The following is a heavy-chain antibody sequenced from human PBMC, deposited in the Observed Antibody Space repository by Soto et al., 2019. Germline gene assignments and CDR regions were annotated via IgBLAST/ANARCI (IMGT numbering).Heavy chain of an antibody. CDR2: INHSGST. V-gene: IGHV4-34*01. CDR1: GGSFSVYY. CDR3: ARGQAASYYGSESYRY. Sequence: QVQLQQWGAGLLKPSETLSLTCAVYGGSFSVYYWSWIRQPPGKGLEWIGEINHSGSTNYNPSLKSRVTISVDTSKNQFSLQLSSVTAADTAVYYCARGQAASYYGSESYRYWGQGSLVTVSS. D-gene: IGHD3-10*01. J-gene: IGHJ4*02.